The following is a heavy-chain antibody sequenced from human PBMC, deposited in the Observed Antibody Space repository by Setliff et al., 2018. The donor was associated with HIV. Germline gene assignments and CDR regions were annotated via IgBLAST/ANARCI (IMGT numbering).Heavy chain of an antibody. CDR3: ARASPGVVMIPDS. Sequence: SCAASGFDFTSYTMTWVRQAPGKGLEWVASISPGGSFMYYGDSIQGRFTISRDDAKSSLYLQMNSLKVEDTATYFCARASPGVVMIPDSWGQGTLVTVSS. CDR1: GFDFTSYT. V-gene: IGHV3-21*01. D-gene: IGHD3-22*01. CDR2: ISPGGSFM. J-gene: IGHJ4*02.